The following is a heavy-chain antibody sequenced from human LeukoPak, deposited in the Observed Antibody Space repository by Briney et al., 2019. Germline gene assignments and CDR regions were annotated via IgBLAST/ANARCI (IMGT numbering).Heavy chain of an antibody. CDR3: AKASGRDILTGYSESFDY. Sequence: GGSLRLSCAASGFTFSSYWMHWVRQAPGKGLEWVAVISYDGSNKYYADSVKGRFTISRDNSKNTLYLQMNSLRAEDTAVYYCAKASGRDILTGYSESFDYWGQGTLVTVSS. V-gene: IGHV3-30*18. CDR2: ISYDGSNK. CDR1: GFTFSSYW. J-gene: IGHJ4*02. D-gene: IGHD3-9*01.